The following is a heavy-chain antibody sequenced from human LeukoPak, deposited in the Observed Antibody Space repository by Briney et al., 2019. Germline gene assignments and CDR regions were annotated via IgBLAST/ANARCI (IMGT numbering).Heavy chain of an antibody. CDR3: ARFGMGGAILDY. V-gene: IGHV3-21*01. CDR2: ISGSSSYI. CDR1: GFTFDDYG. D-gene: IGHD1-26*01. Sequence: GGSLRLSCAASGFTFDDYGMNWVRQAPGKGLEWVSSISGSSSYIYYADSVKGRFTISRDNAKNSLYLQMNSLRAEDTAVYYCARFGMGGAILDYWGQGTLVTVSS. J-gene: IGHJ4*02.